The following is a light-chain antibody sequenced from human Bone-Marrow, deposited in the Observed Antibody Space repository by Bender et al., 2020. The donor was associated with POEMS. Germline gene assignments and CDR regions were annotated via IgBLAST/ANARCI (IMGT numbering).Light chain of an antibody. Sequence: QSVLTQPPSASGTPGQRVTISCSGGSSNIGSNTVNWYQRLPGTAPTLLIYTNHQRPSGVPDRFSASKSGTSASLAISGLQSEDEADYFCAAWDDSQNAVIFGGGTKLTVL. J-gene: IGLJ2*01. CDR3: AAWDDSQNAVI. V-gene: IGLV1-44*01. CDR2: TNH. CDR1: SSNIGSNT.